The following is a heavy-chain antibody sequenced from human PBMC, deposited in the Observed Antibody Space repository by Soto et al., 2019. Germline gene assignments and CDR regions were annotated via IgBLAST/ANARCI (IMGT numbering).Heavy chain of an antibody. CDR2: ISSSGSTI. J-gene: IGHJ4*02. V-gene: IGHV3-11*01. D-gene: IGHD2-21*01. CDR1: GFTFSDSY. CDR3: ARDRDDWRYFDY. Sequence: GGSLRLSCAASGFTFSDSYMSWMRQAPGKGLEWVSYISSSGSTIYYADSVKGRFTISRDNAKNSLYLQMNSLRAEDTAVYYCARDRDDWRYFDYWGQGTLVTVSS.